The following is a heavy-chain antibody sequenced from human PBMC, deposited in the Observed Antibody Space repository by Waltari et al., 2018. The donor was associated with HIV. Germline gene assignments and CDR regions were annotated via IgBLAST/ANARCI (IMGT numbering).Heavy chain of an antibody. V-gene: IGHV3-30-3*01. CDR3: ASLMVVTMVRGVTDYYYGMDV. Sequence: GGGVVQPGRSLRLSCAASGFTFSSYAMHWVRQAPGKGLEWVAVISYDGSNKYYADSVKGRFTISRDNSKNTLYLQMNSLRAEDTAVYYCASLMVVTMVRGVTDYYYGMDVWGQGTTVTVSS. D-gene: IGHD3-10*01. J-gene: IGHJ6*02. CDR2: ISYDGSNK. CDR1: GFTFSSYA.